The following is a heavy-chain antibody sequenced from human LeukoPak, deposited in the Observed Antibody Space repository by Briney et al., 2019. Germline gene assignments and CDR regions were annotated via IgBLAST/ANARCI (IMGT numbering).Heavy chain of an antibody. D-gene: IGHD6-19*01. CDR1: GVSISSYY. CDR2: IYYSGST. V-gene: IGHV4-59*01. CDR3: AREGSSGWYRGWFDP. Sequence: SETLSLTCTVSGVSISSYYWSWIRQPPGKGLEWLGYIYYSGSTNYNPSLKSRVTISVDTSKNQFSLKLSSVTAADTAVYYCAREGSSGWYRGWFDPWGQGTLVTVSS. J-gene: IGHJ5*02.